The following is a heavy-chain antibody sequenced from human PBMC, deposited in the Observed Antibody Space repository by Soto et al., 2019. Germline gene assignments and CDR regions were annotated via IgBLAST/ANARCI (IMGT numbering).Heavy chain of an antibody. J-gene: IGHJ4*02. D-gene: IGHD1-7*01. CDR2: ISAYNGNT. CDR1: GYTFTSYG. Sequence: ASVKVSCKASGYTFTSYGISWVRQAPGQGLEWMGWISAYNGNTNYAQKLPGRVTMTTDTSTSTAYLELRTLRSDDTAVYYCARKGWNYVPQYFDYWGQGTLVNVSS. V-gene: IGHV1-18*01. CDR3: ARKGWNYVPQYFDY.